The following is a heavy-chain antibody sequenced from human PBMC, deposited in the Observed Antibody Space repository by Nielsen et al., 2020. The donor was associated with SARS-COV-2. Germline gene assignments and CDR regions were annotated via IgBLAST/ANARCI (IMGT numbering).Heavy chain of an antibody. J-gene: IGHJ4*02. V-gene: IGHV4-34*01. Sequence: SETLSLTCAVYGGSFSGYYWSWIRQPPGKGLEWIGEINHSGSTNYNPSLKSRVTISVDTSKNQFSLKLSSVTAADTAVYYCAREETVAGDFFDYWGQGTLVTVSS. CDR1: GGSFSGYY. CDR2: INHSGST. D-gene: IGHD6-19*01. CDR3: AREETVAGDFFDY.